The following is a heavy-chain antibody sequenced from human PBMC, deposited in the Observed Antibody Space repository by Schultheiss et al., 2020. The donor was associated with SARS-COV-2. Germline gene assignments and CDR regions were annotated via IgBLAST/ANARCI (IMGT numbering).Heavy chain of an antibody. CDR3: ARDWNFFAFDI. CDR2: IWYDGSNK. V-gene: IGHV3-33*08. Sequence: GGSLRLSCAASGFTFSSYSMNWVRQAPGKGLEWVTVIWYDGSNKYYADSVRGRFTISRDNSKNTLYLQMNSLRAEDTAVYYCARDWNFFAFDIWGQGTMVTVS. D-gene: IGHD1-7*01. J-gene: IGHJ3*02. CDR1: GFTFSSYS.